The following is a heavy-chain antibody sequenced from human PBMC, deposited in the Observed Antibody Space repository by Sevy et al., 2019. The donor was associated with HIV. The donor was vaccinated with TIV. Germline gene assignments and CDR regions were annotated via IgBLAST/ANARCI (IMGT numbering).Heavy chain of an antibody. CDR3: ARRELERYWFDP. CDR2: INHSGST. Sequence: SETLSLTCAVYGGSFSGYYWSWIRQPPGKGLEWIGEINHSGSTNYNPSLKSRVTISVDTSKNQFSLKLSSVTAADTAVYYCARRELERYWFDPWGQGTLVTVSS. D-gene: IGHD1-7*01. CDR1: GGSFSGYY. V-gene: IGHV4-34*01. J-gene: IGHJ5*02.